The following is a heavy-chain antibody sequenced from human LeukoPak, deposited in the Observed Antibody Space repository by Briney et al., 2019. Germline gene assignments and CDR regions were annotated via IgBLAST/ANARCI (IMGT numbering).Heavy chain of an antibody. V-gene: IGHV4-39*01. CDR1: GGSISSYY. D-gene: IGHD1-14*01. CDR3: ARRPRNRRNWFDP. Sequence: SETLSLTCTVSGGSISSYYWSWIRQPPGKGLEWIGSIYYSGSTYYNPSLKSRVTISVDTSKNQFSLKLSSVTAADTAAYYCARRPRNRRNWFDPWGQGTLVTVSS. J-gene: IGHJ5*02. CDR2: IYYSGST.